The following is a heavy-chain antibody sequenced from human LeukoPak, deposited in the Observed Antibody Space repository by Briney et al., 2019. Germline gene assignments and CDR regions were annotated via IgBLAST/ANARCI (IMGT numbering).Heavy chain of an antibody. CDR2: IYYTGST. Sequence: SETLCLTCSVSGGSISSLYWSWIRQPPGKGLEWIGYIYYTGSTNYNPSLKSRVTMFVDMSKNQFSLKLSSVTAADTAVYYCARRPTITMVRGVIRWGQRTMVTVSS. CDR1: GGSISSLY. D-gene: IGHD3-10*01. J-gene: IGHJ4*02. V-gene: IGHV4-59*08. CDR3: ARRPTITMVRGVIR.